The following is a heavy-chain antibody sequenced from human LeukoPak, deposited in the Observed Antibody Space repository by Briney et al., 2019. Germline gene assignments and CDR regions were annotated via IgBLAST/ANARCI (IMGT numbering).Heavy chain of an antibody. J-gene: IGHJ4*02. D-gene: IGHD5-18*01. Sequence: GGSLRLSCAASGFTFSDYYISWIRQAPGKGLEWVSYISGSGFTTSYADSVKGRFTISRDNAKNSLYLEMNSLRAEDTAVYYCARDVDTAMDFFDYWGQGTLVTVSS. CDR2: ISGSGFTT. CDR3: ARDVDTAMDFFDY. V-gene: IGHV3-11*01. CDR1: GFTFSDYY.